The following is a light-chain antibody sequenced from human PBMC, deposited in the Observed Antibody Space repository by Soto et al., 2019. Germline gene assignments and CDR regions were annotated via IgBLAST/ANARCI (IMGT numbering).Light chain of an antibody. V-gene: IGKV3-15*01. CDR1: QSVSSN. Sequence: EIVMTQSPATLSVSPVERVTLXXRASQSVSSNLAWYQQKPGQAPRLLIYGASTRATGIPARFSGSGSGTEFTLTFSSLQSEDFAVYSCQQYNNWPPTFGPGTKVDIK. CDR2: GAS. J-gene: IGKJ1*01. CDR3: QQYNNWPPT.